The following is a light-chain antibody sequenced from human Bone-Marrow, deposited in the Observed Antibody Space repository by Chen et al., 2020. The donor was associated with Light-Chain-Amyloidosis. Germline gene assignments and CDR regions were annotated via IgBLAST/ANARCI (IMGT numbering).Light chain of an antibody. V-gene: IGLV2-14*01. CDR3: SSFTSSSSYV. CDR2: AVS. CDR1: SGDVGTYNY. J-gene: IGLJ1*01. Sequence: SALTQPASVSGSPGQSITSSCTGTSGDVGTYNYVSWYQQHPGKAPKVMIYAVSNRPSGVSNRFSGSKAGNTASMTISGLQAEDEADYYCSSFTSSSSYVFGPGTKVTVL.